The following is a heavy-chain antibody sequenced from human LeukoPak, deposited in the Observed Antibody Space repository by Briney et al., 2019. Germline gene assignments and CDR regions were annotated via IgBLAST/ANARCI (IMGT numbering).Heavy chain of an antibody. CDR3: VRGHLTGRGYFDY. D-gene: IGHD1-20*01. Sequence: GGSLRLSCAASGFTFSSSWMSWVRQAPGKGLEWVANIKQDGSEKYYVDSVKGRFTISRDNAKNSLYLQMNSLRAEDTAVYYCVRGHLTGRGYFDYWGQGTLVTVSS. J-gene: IGHJ4*02. CDR2: IKQDGSEK. CDR1: GFTFSSSW. V-gene: IGHV3-7*01.